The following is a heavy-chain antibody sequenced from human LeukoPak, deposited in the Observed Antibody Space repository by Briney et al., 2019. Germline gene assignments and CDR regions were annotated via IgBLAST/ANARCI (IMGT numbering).Heavy chain of an antibody. V-gene: IGHV3-30*02. D-gene: IGHD3-10*01. CDR2: IRNDGSDK. CDR3: AKDRAFGQFLWGNDY. J-gene: IGHJ4*02. CDR1: GFTFSIYG. Sequence: PGGSLRLSCAASGFTFSIYGMHWVRQAPGKGLEWVTFIRNDGSDKYYAVSVKGRFTISRDNSKNTLYLQMNSLRAEDTALYYCAKDRAFGQFLWGNDYWGQGTLVTVSS.